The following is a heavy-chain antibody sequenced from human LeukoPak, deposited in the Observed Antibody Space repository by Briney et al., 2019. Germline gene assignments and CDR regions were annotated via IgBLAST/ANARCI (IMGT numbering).Heavy chain of an antibody. J-gene: IGHJ4*02. Sequence: GGSLRLSCAASGFTFSDYYMSWIRQAPGKGLEWVSYISSSGSTIYYADSVKGRFTISRDNAKNSLYLQMNNLRAEDTAVYYCARSTMSYYYDSSGYYHSFDYWGQGTLVTVSS. CDR2: ISSSGSTI. CDR1: GFTFSDYY. CDR3: ARSTMSYYYDSSGYYHSFDY. D-gene: IGHD3-22*01. V-gene: IGHV3-11*01.